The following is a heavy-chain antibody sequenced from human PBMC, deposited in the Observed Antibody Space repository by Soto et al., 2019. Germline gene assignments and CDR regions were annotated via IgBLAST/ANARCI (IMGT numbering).Heavy chain of an antibody. CDR1: GDSISDVNYY. J-gene: IGHJ4*02. D-gene: IGHD7-27*01. Sequence: QVQLQGSGPRLVKPSQTLSLTCTVSGDSISDVNYYWIWIRQSPDKGLEWIGPIYDGGTTYSNPSLTSRGTVSIDTSKHQFSLQLSSMSAADTAVYYCTRGPSGDKVDYWGQGTLVTVSS. CDR3: TRGPSGDKVDY. V-gene: IGHV4-30-4*01. CDR2: IYDGGTT.